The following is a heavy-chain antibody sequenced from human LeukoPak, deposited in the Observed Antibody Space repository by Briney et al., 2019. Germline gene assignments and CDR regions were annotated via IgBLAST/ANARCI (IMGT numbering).Heavy chain of an antibody. D-gene: IGHD3-22*01. V-gene: IGHV3-74*01. Sequence: GGSLRLSCAASGFVFSGYWMHWVRQAPGKGLVWVSRTNRDDSDTSYADSVKGRFTISRDKAKSTLYLQMNSLRVEDAAVYYCARSANYFDTSGQDYWGQGTLVTVSS. CDR2: TNRDDSDT. CDR1: GFVFSGYW. CDR3: ARSANYFDTSGQDY. J-gene: IGHJ4*02.